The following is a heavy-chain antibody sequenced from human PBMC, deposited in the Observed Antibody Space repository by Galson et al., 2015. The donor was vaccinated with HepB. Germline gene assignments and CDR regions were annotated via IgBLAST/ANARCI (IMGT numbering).Heavy chain of an antibody. CDR1: GSTFNRFG. Sequence: SLRLSCAAPGSTFNRFGMHWVRQAPGKGLEWVAVTWYDGSEKYYANSVKGRFTISRDNSRNTLYLQMNSLRAEDTAVYYCARDLALGTTIISDYWGQGTLVTVSS. V-gene: IGHV3-33*01. CDR2: TWYDGSEK. J-gene: IGHJ4*02. CDR3: ARDLALGTTIISDY. D-gene: IGHD3-22*01.